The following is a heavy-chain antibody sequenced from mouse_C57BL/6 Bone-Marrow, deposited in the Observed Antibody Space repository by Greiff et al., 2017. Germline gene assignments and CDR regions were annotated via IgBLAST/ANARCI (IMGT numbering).Heavy chain of an antibody. Sequence: QVQLQQSGAELMKPGASVKLSCKATGYTFTGYWIGWVKQRPGHGLEWIGEVLPGSGSTNYNAKFKGKATFPADTYSNPAYMQLSSLKTEDSAIYYCARENWAYYAMDYWGQGTSVTVSS. D-gene: IGHD4-1*01. CDR1: GYTFTGYW. CDR3: ARENWAYYAMDY. J-gene: IGHJ4*01. CDR2: VLPGSGST. V-gene: IGHV1-9*01.